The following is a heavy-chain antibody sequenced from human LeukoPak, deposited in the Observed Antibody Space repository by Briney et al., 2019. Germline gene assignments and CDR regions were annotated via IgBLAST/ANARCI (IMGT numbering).Heavy chain of an antibody. J-gene: IGHJ4*02. CDR3: AXXNXDSSGYFDY. Sequence: ASVKVSCKASGYTFTGYYMHWVRQAPGQGLEWMGWINPNSGGTNYAQKFQGRVTMTRDTSISTAYMELSRLRSDDTAVYYCAXXNXDSSGYFDYWGQGTLVTVSS. CDR1: GYTFTGYY. V-gene: IGHV1-2*02. D-gene: IGHD3-22*01. CDR2: INPNSGGT.